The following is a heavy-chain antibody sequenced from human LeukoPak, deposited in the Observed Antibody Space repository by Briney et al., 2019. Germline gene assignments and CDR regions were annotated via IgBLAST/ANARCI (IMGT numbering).Heavy chain of an antibody. V-gene: IGHV3-7*01. J-gene: IGHJ4*02. CDR2: VNQGGTEK. Sequence: GGSLRLSCAASGFTVSSNYMSWVRQAPGKGLEWVAIVNQGGTEKYYVDSVKGRFTISRDNAENSLYLQMNSLRAEDTAVYYCARSSVVTAMVHLDYWGQGTLVTVSS. CDR3: ARSSVVTAMVHLDY. D-gene: IGHD2-21*02. CDR1: GFTVSSNY.